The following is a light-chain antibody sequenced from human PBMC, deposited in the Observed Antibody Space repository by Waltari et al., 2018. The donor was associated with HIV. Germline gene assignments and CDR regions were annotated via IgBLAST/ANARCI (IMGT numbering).Light chain of an antibody. CDR2: DVT. CDR1: SNDIGTYTF. Sequence: QSALTQPPSASGSPGQSVAIPCTGSSNDIGTYTFVSWYQHHPGKAPKLLIYDVTRRPPGIPDRFSGTKSGYTASLTVSDLQVEDEADYYCVSYTEKDTFLLFGGGTKLAV. V-gene: IGLV2-8*01. J-gene: IGLJ2*01. CDR3: VSYTEKDTFLL.